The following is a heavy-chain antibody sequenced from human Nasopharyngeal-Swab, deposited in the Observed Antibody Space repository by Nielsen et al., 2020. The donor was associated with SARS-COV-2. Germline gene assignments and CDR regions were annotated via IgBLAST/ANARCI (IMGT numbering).Heavy chain of an antibody. CDR2: IYYSGST. Sequence: SRQCPGKGLEWIGSIYYSGSTYYNPSLKSRVTISVDTSKNQFSLKLSSVTAADTAVYYCARAEIAVADAEYFQHWGQGTLVTVSS. J-gene: IGHJ1*01. D-gene: IGHD6-19*01. CDR3: ARAEIAVADAEYFQH. V-gene: IGHV4-39*07.